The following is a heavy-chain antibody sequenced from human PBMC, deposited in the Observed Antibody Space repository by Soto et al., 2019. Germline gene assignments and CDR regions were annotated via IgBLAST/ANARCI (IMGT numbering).Heavy chain of an antibody. D-gene: IGHD4-17*01. CDR1: GGSISGSSYY. Sequence: SETLSLTCTVSGGSISGSSYYWGWIRQPPGKGLECIGSVHYSGSTDYNPSLKSRVTISVDTSKNQFSLKLTSVAAADTAVYFCASFSGATYGDYGGGINYWGQGTLVTVSS. CDR2: VHYSGST. CDR3: ASFSGATYGDYGGGINY. J-gene: IGHJ4*02. V-gene: IGHV4-39*01.